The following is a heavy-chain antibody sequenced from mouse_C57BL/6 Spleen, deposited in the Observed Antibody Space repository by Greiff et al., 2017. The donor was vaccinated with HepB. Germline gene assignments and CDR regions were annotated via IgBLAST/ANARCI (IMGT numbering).Heavy chain of an antibody. CDR2: IYPGDGDT. CDR1: GYAFTSYW. D-gene: IGHD2-4*01. CDR3: ARKGYYDYGVKDFDD. Sequence: VQLQESGAELVKPGASVKISCKASGYAFTSYWMNWVKQRPGKGLEWIGKIYPGDGDTNYNGKFKGKATLTADKSSSTAYMQLSSLTSEDSAVYFCARKGYYDYGVKDFDDWGKGTTVTVSS. J-gene: IGHJ1*03. V-gene: IGHV1-80*01.